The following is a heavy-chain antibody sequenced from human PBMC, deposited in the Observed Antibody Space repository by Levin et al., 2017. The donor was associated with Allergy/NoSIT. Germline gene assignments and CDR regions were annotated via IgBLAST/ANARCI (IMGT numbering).Heavy chain of an antibody. CDR1: GGTFSSYA. V-gene: IGHV1-69*13. CDR3: ARASGYSYGWMDYYYYGMDV. Sequence: PKASVKVSCKASGGTFSSYAISWVRQAPGQGLEWMGGIIPIFGTANYAQKFQGRVTITADESTSTAYMELSSLRSEDTAVYYCARASGYSYGWMDYYYYGMDVWGQGTTVTVSS. J-gene: IGHJ6*02. D-gene: IGHD5-18*01. CDR2: IIPIFGTA.